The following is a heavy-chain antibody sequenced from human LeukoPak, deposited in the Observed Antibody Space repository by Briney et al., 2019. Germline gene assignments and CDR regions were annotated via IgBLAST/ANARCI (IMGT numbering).Heavy chain of an antibody. CDR3: ATGRGYTSGWLMYYFDY. J-gene: IGHJ4*02. CDR1: GYTFTNYD. V-gene: IGHV1-8*01. D-gene: IGHD6-19*01. CDR2: MNPVSGDT. Sequence: ASVNVSCQAPGYTFTNYDIHWLRQATGQGLEWMGWMNPVSGDTGYAQKFQGRVTMTRDTSISTAYMELSSLRSEDTAVYYCATGRGYTSGWLMYYFDYWGQGTLVTVSS.